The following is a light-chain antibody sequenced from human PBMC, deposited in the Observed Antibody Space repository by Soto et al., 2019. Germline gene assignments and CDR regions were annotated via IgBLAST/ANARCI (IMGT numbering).Light chain of an antibody. V-gene: IGKV3-15*01. CDR2: GAS. J-gene: IGKJ1*01. CDR1: QSVYSN. Sequence: EILFTQSPATLSVSPGEGGTLSCRASQSVYSNVAWYQQKPGQAPRLLIYGASTRDTGIPARFSGSGSETEFTLTISRLQSEDFAVYYCQQYNNWPLTFGQGTKVDIK. CDR3: QQYNNWPLT.